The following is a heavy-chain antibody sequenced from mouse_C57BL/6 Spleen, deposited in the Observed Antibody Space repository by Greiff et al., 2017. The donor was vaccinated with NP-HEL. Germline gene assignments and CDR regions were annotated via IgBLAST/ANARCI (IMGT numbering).Heavy chain of an antibody. Sequence: VQLKQSGGGLVQPGGSMKLSCVASGFTFSNYWMNWVRQSPEKGLEWVAQIRLKSDNYATHYAESVKGRFSISRDDSKICIYLQMNNLRAEDTGIYYCTIYYDYAWFAYWGQGTLVTVSA. V-gene: IGHV6-3*01. J-gene: IGHJ3*01. CDR2: IRLKSDNYAT. CDR1: GFTFSNYW. CDR3: TIYYDYAWFAY. D-gene: IGHD2-4*01.